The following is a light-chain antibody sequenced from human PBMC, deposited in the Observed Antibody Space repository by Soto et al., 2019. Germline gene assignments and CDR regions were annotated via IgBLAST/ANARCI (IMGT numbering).Light chain of an antibody. V-gene: IGKV3-20*01. Sequence: EIVLTQSPGTLFLSPGERATLFCRASQSVSSSYLAWYQQKRGQAPRLLIYGASSRATGIPDRFSGSGSGTXXXLSXSRLEPEDFAVYYCQQYGRSPYTFGLGTKLEIK. J-gene: IGKJ2*01. CDR2: GAS. CDR3: QQYGRSPYT. CDR1: QSVSSSY.